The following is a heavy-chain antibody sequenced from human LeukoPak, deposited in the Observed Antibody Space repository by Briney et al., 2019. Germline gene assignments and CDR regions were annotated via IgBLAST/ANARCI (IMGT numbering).Heavy chain of an antibody. J-gene: IGHJ5*02. V-gene: IGHV3-11*01. CDR1: GFTFSDYY. CDR2: ISSSGSTI. Sequence: GGSLRLSCAASGFTFSDYYMSWIRQAPGKGLEWVSYISSSGSTIYYADSVKGRFTISRDNAKNSLYLQMNSLRAEDTAVYYCARGGFERGIVVVPAALNWFDPWGQGTLVTVSS. CDR3: ARGGFERGIVVVPAALNWFDP. D-gene: IGHD2-2*01.